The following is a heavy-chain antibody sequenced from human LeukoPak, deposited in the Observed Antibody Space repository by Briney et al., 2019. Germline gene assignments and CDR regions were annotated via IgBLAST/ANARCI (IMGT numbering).Heavy chain of an antibody. CDR3: ARGRPSSAYYYDSSGYYYAY. CDR2: INHSGST. D-gene: IGHD3-22*01. CDR1: GGSFSGYY. J-gene: IGHJ4*02. Sequence: SETLSLTCAVYGGSFSGYYWSWIRQPPGKGLEWIGEINHSGSTNYNPSLKSRVTISVDTSKNQFSLKLSSVPAADTAVYYCARGRPSSAYYYDSSGYYYAYWGQGTLVTVSS. V-gene: IGHV4-34*01.